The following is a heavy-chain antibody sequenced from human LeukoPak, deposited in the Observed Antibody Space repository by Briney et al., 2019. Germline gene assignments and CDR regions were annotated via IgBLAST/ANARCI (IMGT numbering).Heavy chain of an antibody. CDR2: MNPNSGHT. D-gene: IGHD1-26*01. CDR1: GYTFTSYD. Sequence: ASVKVSCKASGYTFTSYDIIWVRQASGQGLEWMGWMNPNSGHTGYAQKFQGRVTMTRTTSISTAYMELTSLTSEDSAVYYCARSIVGVRKRNDYWGQGTLITVSS. J-gene: IGHJ4*02. V-gene: IGHV1-8*01. CDR3: ARSIVGVRKRNDY.